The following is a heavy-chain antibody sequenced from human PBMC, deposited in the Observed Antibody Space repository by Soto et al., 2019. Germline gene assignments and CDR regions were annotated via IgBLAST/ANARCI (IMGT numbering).Heavy chain of an antibody. CDR2: ISSGSSII. V-gene: IGHV3-48*02. CDR3: VRVRYGSGSYRPSDAFDI. J-gene: IGHJ3*02. Sequence: AGGSLRLSCAASGFSFNTYTMNCVRQAPGKGLEWVSYISSGSSIIYYAGSVKGRFTISRDDVKNSLFLQMNSLTDGDTAVYYCVRVRYGSGSYRPSDAFDIWGPGTLVTVSS. CDR1: GFSFNTYT. D-gene: IGHD3-10*01.